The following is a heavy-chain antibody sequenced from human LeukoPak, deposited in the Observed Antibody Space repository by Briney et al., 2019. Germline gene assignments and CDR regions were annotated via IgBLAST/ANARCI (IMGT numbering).Heavy chain of an antibody. CDR1: GGSISSGGYY. CDR2: IYHSGST. Sequence: ASETLSLTCTVSGGSISSGGYYWSWIRQPPGKGLEWIGYIYHSGSTYYNPSLKSRVTISVDRSKNQFSLKLSSATAEDTAVYYCARSPGYCSTASCYMEGELDSWGQGTLVTVSS. CDR3: ARSPGYCSTASCYMEGELDS. V-gene: IGHV4-30-2*01. D-gene: IGHD2-2*02. J-gene: IGHJ4*02.